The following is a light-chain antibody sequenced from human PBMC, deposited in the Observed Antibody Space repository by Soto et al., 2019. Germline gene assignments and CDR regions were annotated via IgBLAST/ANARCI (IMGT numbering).Light chain of an antibody. Sequence: DIVMTQSPLSLPVTPGEPASISCRSSQSLLHSNGYNYLDWYLQKPGQSPQLLIYLGSNRASGVPDRLSGSGSGTDCTLKISRVEAEDVGVYYCMQALQTPPFTFGPGTKVDIK. CDR2: LGS. CDR3: MQALQTPPFT. CDR1: QSLLHSNGYNY. J-gene: IGKJ3*01. V-gene: IGKV2-28*01.